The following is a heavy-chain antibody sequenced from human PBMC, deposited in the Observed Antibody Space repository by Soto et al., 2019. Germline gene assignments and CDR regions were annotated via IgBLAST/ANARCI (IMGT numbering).Heavy chain of an antibody. CDR3: EKDQSASSGYTKGLDP. CDR1: GFTFSSYG. CDR2: ISYDGSNK. D-gene: IGHD3-22*01. Sequence: GGSLRLSCAASGFTFSSYGMHWVRQAPGKGLEWVAVISYDGSNKYYADSVKGRFTISRDNSKNKLYLQMNSLRAEDTAVYYCEKDQSASSGYTKGLDPWGQANLVTVS. J-gene: IGHJ5*02. V-gene: IGHV3-30*18.